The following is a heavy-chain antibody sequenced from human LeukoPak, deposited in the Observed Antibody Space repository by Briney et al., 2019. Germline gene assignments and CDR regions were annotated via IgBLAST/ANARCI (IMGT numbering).Heavy chain of an antibody. J-gene: IGHJ6*03. CDR3: ARLLPPSGSYSYYYYYMDV. CDR2: IYTSGST. D-gene: IGHD1-26*01. V-gene: IGHV4-4*09. Sequence: SETLSLTCTVSGGSISSYYWSWIRQPPGKRLDWIGSIYTSGSTNYKPSLKSRVTISVDTSKNQFSLKLTSVTAADTAVYYCARLLPPSGSYSYYYYYMDVWGKGTTVTVSS. CDR1: GGSISSYY.